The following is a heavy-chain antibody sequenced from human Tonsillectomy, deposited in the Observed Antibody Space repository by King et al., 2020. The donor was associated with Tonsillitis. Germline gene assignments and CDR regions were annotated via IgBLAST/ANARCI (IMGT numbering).Heavy chain of an antibody. CDR3: ARVGLYSSSSGTSDY. J-gene: IGHJ4*02. CDR2: ISGYNGDT. CDR1: GYTFTGYD. D-gene: IGHD6-6*01. Sequence: QLVQSGAELKKPGASVKVSCKTSGYTFTGYDITWVRQAPGQGLEGMGWISGYNGDTNYAQKLQGSVTMTTDTSTSTAYMEVRSLRSDDTAVYYCARVGLYSSSSGTSDYWGQGTLVTVSS. V-gene: IGHV1-18*04.